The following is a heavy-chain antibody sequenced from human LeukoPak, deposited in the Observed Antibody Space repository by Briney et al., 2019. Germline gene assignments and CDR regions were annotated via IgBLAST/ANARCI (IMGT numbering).Heavy chain of an antibody. Sequence: SETLSLTCTVSGVSISSYFWSWIRQPPGKGLEWIGYIYHSGSTFYNPSLKSRVSISLDTSKTQFSLKLSSVTAADTAVYYCAREDYGDANFDYWGQGTLVTVSS. J-gene: IGHJ4*02. CDR2: IYHSGST. V-gene: IGHV4-59*01. CDR1: GVSISSYF. CDR3: AREDYGDANFDY. D-gene: IGHD4-17*01.